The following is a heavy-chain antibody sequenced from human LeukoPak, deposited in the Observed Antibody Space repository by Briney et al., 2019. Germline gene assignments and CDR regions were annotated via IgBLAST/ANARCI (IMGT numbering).Heavy chain of an antibody. V-gene: IGHV4-4*02. J-gene: IGHJ5*02. Sequence: SETLSLTCAVSGGSISSSNWWSWVRQPPGKGLEWIGEIYHSGSTNYNPSLKSRVTISVDKTKNQFSLKVSSVTAAETAVYYCARDSARGKFDPWGQGTLVTVSS. CDR1: GGSISSSNW. CDR2: IYHSGST. CDR3: ARDSARGKFDP.